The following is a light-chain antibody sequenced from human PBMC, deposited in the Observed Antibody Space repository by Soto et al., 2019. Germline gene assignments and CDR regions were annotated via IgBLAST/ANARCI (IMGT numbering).Light chain of an antibody. V-gene: IGKV3-15*01. Sequence: EIVMTQSPATLSVSPGERATLSCRATQSVTSNLAWYQQDPGQAHRLLIYDASTRVTGIPARFSGSGSGTEFTLTISSLQSEDFAIYYCQQHNDWPPTFGQGTKVEIK. CDR1: QSVTSN. CDR2: DAS. CDR3: QQHNDWPPT. J-gene: IGKJ1*01.